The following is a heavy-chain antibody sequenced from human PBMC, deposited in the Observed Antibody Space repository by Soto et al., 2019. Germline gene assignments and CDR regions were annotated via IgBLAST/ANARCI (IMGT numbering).Heavy chain of an antibody. J-gene: IGHJ5*02. CDR3: ARVIPGIDAWFVP. CDR1: GYTFTNFG. V-gene: IGHV1-18*01. D-gene: IGHD2-2*01. Sequence: QVQLVQSGAEVKKPGASVKVSCRASGYTFTNFGVTWVRRAPGQVLEWMGWISAYTDTPNSAQKFQGRVTMTIDTSTSTVYMDLRSLTSDDTAVYYCARVIPGIDAWFVPWGQGTPVTVSS. CDR2: ISAYTDTP.